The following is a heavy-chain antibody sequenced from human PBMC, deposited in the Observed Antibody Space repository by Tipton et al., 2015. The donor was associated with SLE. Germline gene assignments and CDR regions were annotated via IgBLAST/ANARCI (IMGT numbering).Heavy chain of an antibody. D-gene: IGHD6-19*01. CDR3: ASTDSSGLDY. Sequence: TLSLTCAVYGGSFSGDYWSWIRQSPEKGLEWIGEINHSGSTNYNPSLKSRVTISVDTSKNQFSLKLSSVTAADTAVYYCASTDSSGLDYWGQGTLVTVSS. V-gene: IGHV4-34*01. CDR1: GGSFSGDY. J-gene: IGHJ4*02. CDR2: INHSGST.